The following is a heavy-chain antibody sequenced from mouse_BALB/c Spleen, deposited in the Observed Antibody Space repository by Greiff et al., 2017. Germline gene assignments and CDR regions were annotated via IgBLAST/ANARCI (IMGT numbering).Heavy chain of an antibody. J-gene: IGHJ3*01. CDR3: ASDYGSSYWFAY. CDR2: ISYSGST. D-gene: IGHD1-1*01. Sequence: EVQGVESGPGLVKPSQTLSLTCSVTGDSITSGYWNWIRKFPGNKLEYMGYISYSGSTYYNPSLKSRISITRDTSKNQYYLQLNSVTTEDTATYYCASDYGSSYWFAYWGQGTLVTVSA. V-gene: IGHV3-8*02. CDR1: GDSITSGY.